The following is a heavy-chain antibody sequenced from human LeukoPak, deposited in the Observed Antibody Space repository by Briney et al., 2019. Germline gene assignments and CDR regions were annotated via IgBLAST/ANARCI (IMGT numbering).Heavy chain of an antibody. V-gene: IGHV4-59*01. J-gene: IGHJ3*02. CDR3: ARDLRLRYFDWLPDAFDI. D-gene: IGHD3-9*01. Sequence: SETLSLTCTVSGGSISSYYWSWIRQPPGKGLEWIGYIYYSGSTNYNPSLKSRVTISVDTSKNQFSLKLSSVTAADTAVYYCARDLRLRYFDWLPDAFDIWGQGTMVTVSS. CDR1: GGSISSYY. CDR2: IYYSGST.